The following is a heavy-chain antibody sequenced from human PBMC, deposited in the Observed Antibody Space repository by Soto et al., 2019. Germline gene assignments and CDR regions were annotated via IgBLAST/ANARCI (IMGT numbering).Heavy chain of an antibody. CDR2: IYWDDSK. V-gene: IGHV2-5*02. Sequence: QITLKESGPTLVKPTQTLTLTCTFSGFSRSTNGVGVGWIRQPPGKALEWLALIYWDDSKHYSPSPNSRLTITKDTSRNLVVLTMTNMDPVDTATYYCAKKGGGDYILGYWGQGTLVTVSS. J-gene: IGHJ4*02. CDR3: AKKGGGDYILGY. CDR1: GFSRSTNGVG. D-gene: IGHD4-17*01.